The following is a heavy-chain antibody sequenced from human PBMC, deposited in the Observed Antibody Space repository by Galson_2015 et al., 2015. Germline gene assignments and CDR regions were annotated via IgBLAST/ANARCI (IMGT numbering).Heavy chain of an antibody. CDR3: TREPPYGLDV. V-gene: IGHV3-21*01. J-gene: IGHJ6*02. Sequence: SLRLSCAASGFSFRSYHMSWVRQAPGKGLEWVSSIDSRGQDIYYADSLRGRFTISRDNAKNSVFLQMDSLRPEDTAVYYCTREPPYGLDVWGQGTTVTVS. CDR2: IDSRGQDI. CDR1: GFSFRSYH.